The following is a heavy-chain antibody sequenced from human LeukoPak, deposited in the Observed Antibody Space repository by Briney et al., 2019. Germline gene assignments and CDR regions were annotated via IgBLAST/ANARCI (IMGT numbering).Heavy chain of an antibody. Sequence: PSETLSLTCTVSGYSISSGYYWGWIRQPPGKGLEWIGSIYHSGSTYYNPSLKSRVTISVDTSKNQFSLKLSSVTAADTAVYYCARDGVYGDSSGWYMDVWGKGTTVTVSS. D-gene: IGHD6-19*01. CDR2: IYHSGST. CDR3: ARDGVYGDSSGWYMDV. V-gene: IGHV4-38-2*02. J-gene: IGHJ6*03. CDR1: GYSISSGYY.